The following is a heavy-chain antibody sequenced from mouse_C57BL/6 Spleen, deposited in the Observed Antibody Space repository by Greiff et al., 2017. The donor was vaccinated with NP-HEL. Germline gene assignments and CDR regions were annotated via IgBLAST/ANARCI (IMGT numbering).Heavy chain of an antibody. CDR2: INPNNGGT. J-gene: IGHJ2*01. D-gene: IGHD1-1*01. CDR1: GYTFTDYY. CDR3: ARTMYYGSSSFDY. Sequence: VQLQQSGPELVKPGASVKISCKASGYTFTDYYMNWVKQSHGKSLEWIGDINPNNGGTSYNQKFKGKATLTVDKSSSTAYMELRSLTSEDSAVYYCARTMYYGSSSFDYWGQGTTLTVSS. V-gene: IGHV1-26*01.